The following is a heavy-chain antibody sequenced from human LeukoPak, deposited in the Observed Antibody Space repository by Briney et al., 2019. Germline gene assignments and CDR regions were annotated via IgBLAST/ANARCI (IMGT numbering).Heavy chain of an antibody. D-gene: IGHD1-26*01. CDR1: SGSISSSTYY. Sequence: SETLSLTCTVSSGSISSSTYYWGWIRQPPGKGLEWIGSIFYSGSTYYNPSLKSRVTISVDTSKNQFSLKLSSVTASDTAVYYCARGKDIVGATALNYWGQGTLVTVSS. CDR2: IFYSGST. CDR3: ARGKDIVGATALNY. J-gene: IGHJ4*02. V-gene: IGHV4-39*01.